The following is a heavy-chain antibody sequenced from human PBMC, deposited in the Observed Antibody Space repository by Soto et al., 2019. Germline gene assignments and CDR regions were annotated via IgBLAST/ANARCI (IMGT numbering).Heavy chain of an antibody. CDR2: IYHSGST. CDR3: ARASDCGIAGAGTGFDY. D-gene: IGHD6-13*01. Sequence: SETLSLTCAVSGGSISSAGYSWSWIRQPPGKGLEWIGYIYHSGSTYYNPSLKSRVTISVDRSKNQFSLNLSSVTAADTAVYYYARASDCGIAGAGTGFDYWGQGILVTVS. J-gene: IGHJ4*02. V-gene: IGHV4-30-2*01. CDR1: GGSISSAGYS.